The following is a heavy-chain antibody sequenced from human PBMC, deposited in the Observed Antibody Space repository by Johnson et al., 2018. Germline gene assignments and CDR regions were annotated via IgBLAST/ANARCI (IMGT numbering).Heavy chain of an antibody. J-gene: IGHJ6*03. CDR3: TTDAYDSSGYYYRFYMDV. Sequence: EVQLVESGGGLVKPGGSLRLSCAASGFTFSNAWMSWVRQAPGKGLEWVGRIKSKTDGGTTDYAAPVKGRFTISRDDSKNTLYLQMNSLKTEDTAVYYCTTDAYDSSGYYYRFYMDVWGKGTTVTVSS. D-gene: IGHD3-22*01. V-gene: IGHV3-15*01. CDR2: IKSKTDGGTT. CDR1: GFTFSNAW.